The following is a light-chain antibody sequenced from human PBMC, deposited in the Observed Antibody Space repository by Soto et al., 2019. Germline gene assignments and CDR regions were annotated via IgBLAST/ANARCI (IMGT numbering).Light chain of an antibody. CDR1: QSVSSSY. Sequence: VVSQPPYSLPRLRAECAALSCTDSQSVSSSYLAWYKQKPGQAPRVLIYGASSRATGIPDRFSGSGSGTDFTLTTSSLQSEDFSVYYYQHYNYGTPKTFGQGTRVDI. CDR3: QHYNYGTPKT. J-gene: IGKJ1*01. CDR2: GAS. V-gene: IGKV3-20*01.